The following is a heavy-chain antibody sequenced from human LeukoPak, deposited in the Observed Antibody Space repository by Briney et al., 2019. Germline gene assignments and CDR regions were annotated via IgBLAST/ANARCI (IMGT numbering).Heavy chain of an antibody. J-gene: IGHJ4*02. V-gene: IGHV1-18*01. CDR2: ISAYNGNA. Sequence: GASVKVSCKASGYTFTSYGISWVRQAPGQGLEWMGWISAYNGNANYAQKLQGRVTMTTDTSTSTAYMELRSLRSDDTAVYYCASDWFGYGSPIMDYWGQGTLVTVSS. CDR3: ASDWFGYGSPIMDY. CDR1: GYTFTSYG. D-gene: IGHD3-10*01.